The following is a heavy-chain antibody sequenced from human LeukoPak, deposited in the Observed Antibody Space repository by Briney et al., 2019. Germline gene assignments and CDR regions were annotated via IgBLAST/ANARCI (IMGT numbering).Heavy chain of an antibody. CDR3: ARGYYDSSGYSMGY. CDR1: GYTFTSYA. D-gene: IGHD3-22*01. V-gene: IGHV1-18*01. Sequence: ASVKVSCEASGYTFTSYAITWVRQAPGQGLEWMGWISAYNTNTNYAQKLQGRVTMTTDTSTSTAYMELRSLRSDDTAVYYCARGYYDSSGYSMGYWGQGTLVTVSS. J-gene: IGHJ4*02. CDR2: ISAYNTNT.